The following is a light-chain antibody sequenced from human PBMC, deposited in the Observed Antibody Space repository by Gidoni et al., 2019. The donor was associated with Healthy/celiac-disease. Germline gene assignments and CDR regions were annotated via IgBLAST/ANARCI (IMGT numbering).Light chain of an antibody. J-gene: IGKJ4*01. CDR3: QQYYSTPLT. Sequence: DIVITQSPDSLAVSLGERATINCKSSQSVLYSSNNKNYLAWYQQKPGQPPKMLIYWASTRESGVPDRVSGSGSGTDFTLNISSLQAEDVAVYYCQQYYSTPLTFGGGTKVEIK. V-gene: IGKV4-1*01. CDR2: WAS. CDR1: QSVLYSSNNKNY.